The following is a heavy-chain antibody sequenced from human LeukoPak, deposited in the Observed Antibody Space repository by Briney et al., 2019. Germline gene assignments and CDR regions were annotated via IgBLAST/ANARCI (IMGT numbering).Heavy chain of an antibody. CDR3: ARDRGFGQADV. J-gene: IGHJ6*04. V-gene: IGHV3-7*01. D-gene: IGHD3-10*01. CDR2: IKQDGSEK. Sequence: GGSLTLSCAASGFTFSGYWMSWLRQAPGKGLEGVANIKQDGSEKYYVDPVKGRFTISRDNAKDSLYLQMNSLRAEDTAVYYCARDRGFGQADVWGKGTTVTVSS. CDR1: GFTFSGYW.